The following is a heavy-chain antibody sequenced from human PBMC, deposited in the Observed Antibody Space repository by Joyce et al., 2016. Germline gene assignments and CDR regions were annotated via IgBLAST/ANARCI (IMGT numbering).Heavy chain of an antibody. CDR2: IYPSDSDT. J-gene: IGHJ4*02. CDR1: GDNFNSYG. V-gene: IGHV5-51*01. Sequence: EVQLVQSGAEVKKPGESLKISCKVSGDNFNSYGIGWVRQMPGKGLEWMGLIYPSDSDTRYSPSFQGQVTISADKSISTAYLQWSSLKASDTAIYYCARPFISSGADDWGQGTLVTVSS. D-gene: IGHD6-19*01. CDR3: ARPFISSGADD.